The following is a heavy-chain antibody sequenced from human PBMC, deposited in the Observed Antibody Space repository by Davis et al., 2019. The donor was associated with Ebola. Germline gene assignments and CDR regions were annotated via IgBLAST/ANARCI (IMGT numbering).Heavy chain of an antibody. Sequence: GESLKISCVSSGFTFSSYGMHWVRQAPGKGLEWIAFISHDGRNIPYAGSVWGRFTLSRDDAKNSVYLQMSRLRAEDTAVYYCTRFDNSFDSWGQGVLITVSS. J-gene: IGHJ4*02. CDR2: ISHDGRNI. CDR3: TRFDNSFDS. V-gene: IGHV3-33*05. D-gene: IGHD4-11*01. CDR1: GFTFSSYG.